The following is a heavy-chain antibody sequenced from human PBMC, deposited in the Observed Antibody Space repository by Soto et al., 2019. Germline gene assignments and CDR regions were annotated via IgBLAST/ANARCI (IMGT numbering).Heavy chain of an antibody. V-gene: IGHV3-9*01. D-gene: IGHD3-22*01. CDR1: GFRFDGYA. J-gene: IGHJ1*01. Sequence: GGSLRLSCAVSGFRFDGYAMHWVLQAPWKGLEWVSGISWNSGIIGYADSVKGRFTISRDNAKNSLYLQMNSLRDEDTAVYYCARGLYYYDRRGYRAYCGQGTPVPVSS. CDR3: ARGLYYYDRRGYRAY. CDR2: ISWNSGII.